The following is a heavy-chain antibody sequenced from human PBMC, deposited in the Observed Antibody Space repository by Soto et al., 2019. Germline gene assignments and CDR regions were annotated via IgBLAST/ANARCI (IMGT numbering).Heavy chain of an antibody. D-gene: IGHD3-22*01. CDR2: ISWDGGST. J-gene: IGHJ4*02. V-gene: IGHV3-43*01. Sequence: GSLRLSCAASGFTFDDYTMHWVRQAPGKGLEWVSLISWDGGSTYYADSVKGRFTISRDNSKNSLYLQMNSLRTEDTALYYCAKDISYYDSSVNWGQGTLVTVSS. CDR3: AKDISYYDSSVN. CDR1: GFTFDDYT.